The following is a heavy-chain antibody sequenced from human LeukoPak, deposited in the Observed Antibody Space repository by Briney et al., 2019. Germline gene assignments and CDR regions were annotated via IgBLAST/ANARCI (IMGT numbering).Heavy chain of an antibody. CDR2: SHYSGST. V-gene: IGHV4-39*01. CDR1: GGSISDSSYY. CDR3: ARLSGYFFGMDV. J-gene: IGHJ6*02. D-gene: IGHD6-25*01. Sequence: SETLSLTCTVSGGSISDSSYYWGWIRQPPGKGLEWIASSHYSGSTYYNPSLQSRVSISVDTSKNQFSLKLSSATAADTAVYYCARLSGYFFGMDVWGQGTTVTVSS.